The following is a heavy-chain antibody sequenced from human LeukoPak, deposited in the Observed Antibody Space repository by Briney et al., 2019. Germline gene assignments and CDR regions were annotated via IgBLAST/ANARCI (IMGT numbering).Heavy chain of an antibody. V-gene: IGHV4-59*08. CDR3: ARAGGYSSDWTFDY. D-gene: IGHD6-19*01. J-gene: IGHJ4*02. CDR2: IYYSGST. Sequence: PSETLSLTCTVSGGSISSYYWSWIRQPPGKGLEWIGYIYYSGSTNYNPSLKSRVTISVDTSKNQFSLKLSSVTAADTAVYYCARAGGYSSDWTFDYWGQGTLVTVSS. CDR1: GGSISSYY.